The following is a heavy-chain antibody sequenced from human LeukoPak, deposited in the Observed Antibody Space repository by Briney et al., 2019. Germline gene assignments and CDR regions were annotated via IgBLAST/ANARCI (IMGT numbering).Heavy chain of an antibody. CDR2: IRNDGNKK. D-gene: IGHD3-9*01. Sequence: GGSLRLSCGASGFTFSSHGMHWVRQAPGRGLEWVAFIRNDGNKKYYADSVKGRFTISRDNSKHTLYVQMNRLRVQDTSMYFCVRDADWSFDYWGQGTLVTVSS. CDR1: GFTFSSHG. V-gene: IGHV3-30*02. J-gene: IGHJ4*02. CDR3: VRDADWSFDY.